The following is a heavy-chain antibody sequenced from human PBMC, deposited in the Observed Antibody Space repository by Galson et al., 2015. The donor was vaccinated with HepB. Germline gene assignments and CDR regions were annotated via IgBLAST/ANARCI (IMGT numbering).Heavy chain of an antibody. D-gene: IGHD3-22*01. Sequence: SLRLSCAASGFTFSSYAMSWVRQAPGKGLEWVSAISGSGGSTYYADSVKGRFTISRDNSKNTLYLQMNSLRAEDTAVYYCAKDLCYDSSGCGDYWGQGTLVTVSS. CDR1: GFTFSSYA. V-gene: IGHV3-23*01. J-gene: IGHJ4*02. CDR3: AKDLCYDSSGCGDY. CDR2: ISGSGGST.